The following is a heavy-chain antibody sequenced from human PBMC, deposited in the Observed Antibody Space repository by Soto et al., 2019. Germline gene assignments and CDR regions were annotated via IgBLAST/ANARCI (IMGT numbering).Heavy chain of an antibody. CDR1: GGSISSGDYY. Sequence: QVQLQESGPGLVKPSQTLSLTCTVSGGSISSGDYYWSWIRQPPGKGLEWTGYLYYSGSTYYNPSLKNRVTISVDTSKKQFSLKLSSVTAADTAVYYCARGADYGDSRGNLDYWGQGTLVTVSS. D-gene: IGHD4-17*01. CDR2: LYYSGST. J-gene: IGHJ4*02. V-gene: IGHV4-30-4*01. CDR3: ARGADYGDSRGNLDY.